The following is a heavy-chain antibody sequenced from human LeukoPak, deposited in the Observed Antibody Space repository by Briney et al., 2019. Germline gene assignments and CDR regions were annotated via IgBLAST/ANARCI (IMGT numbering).Heavy chain of an antibody. V-gene: IGHV1-3*01. Sequence: ASVKVSCKASGYTFTGYYMHWVRQAPGQRLEWMGWINAGNGNTKYSQKFQGRVTITRDTSASTAYMELSSLRSEDTAVYYCAITRKSHAFDIWGQGTMVTVSS. J-gene: IGHJ3*02. CDR3: AITRKSHAFDI. CDR2: INAGNGNT. CDR1: GYTFTGYY.